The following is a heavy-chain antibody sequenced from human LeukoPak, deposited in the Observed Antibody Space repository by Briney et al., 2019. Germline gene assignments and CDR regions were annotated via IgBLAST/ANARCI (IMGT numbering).Heavy chain of an antibody. V-gene: IGHV3-23*01. J-gene: IGHJ1*01. D-gene: IGHD2-8*02. CDR2: ISGSGGGT. CDR1: GFTFSSYA. Sequence: PGGSLRLSCAVSGFTFSSYAMRWVRQAPGRGLGWISTISGSGGGTYCADSVKGRFTISRDNSKNTLSLQMNSLRAEDTAVYHCAKGLVGTEYFQHWGQGTLVTVSS. CDR3: AKGLVGTEYFQH.